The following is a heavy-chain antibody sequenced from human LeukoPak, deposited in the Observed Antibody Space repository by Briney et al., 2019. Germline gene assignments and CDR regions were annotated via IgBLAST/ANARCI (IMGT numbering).Heavy chain of an antibody. J-gene: IGHJ4*02. CDR2: IYYSGST. CDR1: GGSISSYY. Sequence: PSETLSLTCTVSGGSISSYYWSWIRQPPGKGLEWIGYIYYSGSTNYNPSLKSRVTISVDTSKNQISLKLSSVTAADTAVYYCARLLTTLDYWGQGTLVTVSS. V-gene: IGHV4-59*08. CDR3: ARLLTTLDY. D-gene: IGHD3-16*01.